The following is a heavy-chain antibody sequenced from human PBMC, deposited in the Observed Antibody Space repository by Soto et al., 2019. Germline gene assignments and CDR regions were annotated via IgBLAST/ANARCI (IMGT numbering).Heavy chain of an antibody. Sequence: QVQQVQSGAEVKRPGASAKVSCKASGYTFTSYGFSWVRQAPGQGLEWMGWISAYDGSTNYAQKFQRRVTTTTDTSTSTAYMELKSLRSDDTAVYYFTRPNSQWPNWFDPWGQGTLVTVSS. CDR2: ISAYDGST. D-gene: IGHD1-1*01. CDR1: GYTFTSYG. CDR3: TRPNSQWPNWFDP. V-gene: IGHV1-18*01. J-gene: IGHJ5*02.